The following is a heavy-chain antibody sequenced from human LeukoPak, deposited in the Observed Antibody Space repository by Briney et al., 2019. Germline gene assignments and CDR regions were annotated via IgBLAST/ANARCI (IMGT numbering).Heavy chain of an antibody. CDR2: INHSGST. J-gene: IGHJ4*02. V-gene: IGHV4-34*01. CDR1: GGSFSGHY. D-gene: IGHD6-13*01. Sequence: SETLSLTCAVYGGSFSGHYWSWIRQPPGKGLEWIGEINHSGSTNYNPSLKSRVTISVDTSKNQFSLKLSSVTAADTAVYFCARLGVIAADPDFWGQGTLVTVSS. CDR3: ARLGVIAADPDF.